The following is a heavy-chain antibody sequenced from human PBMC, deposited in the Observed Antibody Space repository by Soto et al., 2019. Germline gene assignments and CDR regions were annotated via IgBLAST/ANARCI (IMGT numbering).Heavy chain of an antibody. V-gene: IGHV1-46*01. J-gene: IGHJ4*02. CDR3: AGLYHYDSSGYYDY. Sequence: XSVKLSCKAFVNIFATYYMHWVRQAPGQGLEWMGIINPSGGRTTYAQKFQGRVTMTRDTPTSTFHMELSSLTSEDTAVYYCAGLYHYDSSGYYDYWGQGPLVTVSS. D-gene: IGHD3-22*01. CDR1: VNIFATYY. CDR2: INPSGGRT.